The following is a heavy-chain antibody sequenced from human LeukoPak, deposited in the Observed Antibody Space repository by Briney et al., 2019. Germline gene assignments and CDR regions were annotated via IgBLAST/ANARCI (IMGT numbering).Heavy chain of an antibody. J-gene: IGHJ5*02. CDR1: GGSFSGYY. CDR2: INHSGST. CDR3: ARGTVTTGGTNNWFDP. D-gene: IGHD4-11*01. Sequence: SETLSLTCAVYGGSFSGYYWSWIRQPPGKGLEWIGEINHSGSTNYNPSLKSRVTISVDTSKNQFSPKLSSVTAADTAVYYCARGTVTTGGTNNWFDPWGQGTLVTVSS. V-gene: IGHV4-34*01.